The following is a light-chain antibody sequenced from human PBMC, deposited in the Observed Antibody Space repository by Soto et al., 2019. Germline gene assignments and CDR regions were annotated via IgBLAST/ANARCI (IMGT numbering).Light chain of an antibody. CDR2: EVS. CDR1: SSDVGAYNY. V-gene: IGLV2-14*01. J-gene: IGLJ7*01. Sequence: QAASVSGSPGQSIIISCTGTSSDVGAYNYVSWYQQHPGKAPKLMIYEVSNRPSGVSNRFSASKSGNTASLTISGLQAEDEADYYCSSHSSSSTPYVFGSGTQLTVL. CDR3: SSHSSSSTPYV.